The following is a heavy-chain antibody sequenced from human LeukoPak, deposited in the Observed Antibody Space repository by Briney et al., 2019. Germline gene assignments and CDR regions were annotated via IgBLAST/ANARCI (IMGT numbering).Heavy chain of an antibody. V-gene: IGHV3-48*01. CDR3: ARGIAAAAPTEGY. CDR1: GFTFSSYS. CDR2: ISSSSSTI. J-gene: IGHJ4*02. D-gene: IGHD6-13*01. Sequence: PGGSMRLSCAASGFTFSSYSMNWVSQAPGKGLEWVSYISSSSSTIYYADSVKGRFTISRDNAKNSLYLQMNSLRAEDTAVYYCARGIAAAAPTEGYWGQGTLVTVSS.